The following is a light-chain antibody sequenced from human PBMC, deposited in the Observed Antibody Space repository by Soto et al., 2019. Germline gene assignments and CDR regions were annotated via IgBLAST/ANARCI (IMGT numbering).Light chain of an antibody. J-gene: IGKJ1*01. V-gene: IGKV1-6*01. Sequence: AIQMTQSPSSLSASVGDRVTITCRASQGIRDEVGWYQQKAGKAPNLLISAASRLQSGVPSRFSGRGSGTDFTLTSSSLQPEDFATYYCLQDYDYPRTFGQGTKVDIK. CDR1: QGIRDE. CDR3: LQDYDYPRT. CDR2: AAS.